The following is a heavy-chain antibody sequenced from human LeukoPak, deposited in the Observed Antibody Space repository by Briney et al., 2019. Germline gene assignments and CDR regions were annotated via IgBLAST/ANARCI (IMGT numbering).Heavy chain of an antibody. Sequence: SETLSLTCTVSGGSISSYYWSWIRQPAGKGLEWIGRIYTSGSTNYNPSLKSRVTISVDKSKNQFSLKLSSVAAADTAVYYCARDRRYYDSSGSTHDYWGQGTLVTVSS. CDR2: IYTSGST. CDR3: ARDRRYYDSSGSTHDY. CDR1: GGSISSYY. V-gene: IGHV4-4*07. J-gene: IGHJ4*02. D-gene: IGHD3-22*01.